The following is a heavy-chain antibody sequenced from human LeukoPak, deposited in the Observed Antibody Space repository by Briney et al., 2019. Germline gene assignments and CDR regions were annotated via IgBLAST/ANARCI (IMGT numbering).Heavy chain of an antibody. J-gene: IGHJ4*02. V-gene: IGHV3-23*01. CDR1: GFTFSGYA. Sequence: SGGSLRLSCAASGFTFSGYAMSWVRQAPGKGLEWVSAISGSGGSTYYADSVKGRFTISRDNSKNTLYLQMNSLRAEDTAVYYCAKTVYYDSSGPFDYWGQGTLVTVSS. CDR2: ISGSGGST. CDR3: AKTVYYDSSGPFDY. D-gene: IGHD3-22*01.